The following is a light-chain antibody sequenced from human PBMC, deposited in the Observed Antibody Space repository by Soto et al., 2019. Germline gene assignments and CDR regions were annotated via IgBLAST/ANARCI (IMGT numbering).Light chain of an antibody. CDR1: SSDVGKYDR. CDR2: EVT. Sequence: QSVLTQPPSVSWPPGQSFTISFTGTSSDVGKYDRVSWYQQPPATAPKLIIYEVTNRPSGVPARFSGSKSGNTDSLTISGLQAEDEADYYCSSYTSTSRYVFGAGNKVTVL. V-gene: IGLV2-18*02. J-gene: IGLJ1*01. CDR3: SSYTSTSRYV.